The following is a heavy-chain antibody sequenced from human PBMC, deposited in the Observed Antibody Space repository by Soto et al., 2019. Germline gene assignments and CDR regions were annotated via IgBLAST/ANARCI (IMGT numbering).Heavy chain of an antibody. CDR3: VRDGHCITTSCYGNWFDP. D-gene: IGHD2-2*01. CDR2: INSDASHT. J-gene: IGHJ5*02. CDR1: GFTFSTYW. V-gene: IGHV3-74*01. Sequence: SLRLSFAASGFTFSTYWMQWIRQVPLQVLEWVSRINSDASHTYYADSLKGRFTISRDNAKNTLNLEMNSLRAEDTAVYYFVRDGHCITTSCYGNWFDPWGQGTLVTVSS.